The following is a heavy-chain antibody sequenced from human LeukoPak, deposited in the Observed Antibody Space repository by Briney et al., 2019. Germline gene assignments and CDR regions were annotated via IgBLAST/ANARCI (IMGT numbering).Heavy chain of an antibody. D-gene: IGHD3-10*01. Sequence: GGSLRLSCEASGFIFSSYDMHWVRQATGKGLEWVSAIGTAGDTYYPGSVKGRFTISRENAKNSLYLQMNSLRAGDTAVYYCARVRSRNYGSGSYYGYYYYGMDVWGQGTTVTVSS. V-gene: IGHV3-13*01. CDR1: GFIFSSYD. J-gene: IGHJ6*02. CDR3: ARVRSRNYGSGSYYGYYYYGMDV. CDR2: IGTAGDT.